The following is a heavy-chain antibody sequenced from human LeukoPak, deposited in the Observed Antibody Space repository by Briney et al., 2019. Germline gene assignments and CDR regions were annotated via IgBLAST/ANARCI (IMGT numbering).Heavy chain of an antibody. Sequence: SSETLSLTCTVSGGSISSYYWSWIRQPPGKGLEWIGYIYYSGSTNYNPSLKSRVTISVDTFKNQFSLKLSSVTAADTAVYYCARSGYSGYDGSPIDYWGQGTLVTVSS. CDR3: ARSGYSGYDGSPIDY. V-gene: IGHV4-59*01. D-gene: IGHD5-12*01. CDR1: GGSISSYY. J-gene: IGHJ4*02. CDR2: IYYSGST.